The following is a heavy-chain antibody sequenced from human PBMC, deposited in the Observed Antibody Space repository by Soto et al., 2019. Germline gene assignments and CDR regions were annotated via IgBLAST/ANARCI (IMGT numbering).Heavy chain of an antibody. CDR2: VYHSGRT. J-gene: IGHJ5*02. Sequence: SETLSLTCSVSGGSINNYYWSWIRQPPGKGLEWVGYVYHSGRTNYNPSLKSRVSISVDKSKNQFSLQLRSVTAADTAVYYCARDLGYCVSPSCYLFDPWGQGTLVTVSS. D-gene: IGHD2-2*03. V-gene: IGHV4-59*12. CDR1: GGSINNYY. CDR3: ARDLGYCVSPSCYLFDP.